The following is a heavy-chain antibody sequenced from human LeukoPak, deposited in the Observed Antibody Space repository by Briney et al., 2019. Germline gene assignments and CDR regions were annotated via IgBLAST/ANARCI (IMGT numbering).Heavy chain of an antibody. J-gene: IGHJ4*02. CDR1: GFTFSSYS. CDR3: AKVWFGELGLFDY. D-gene: IGHD3-10*01. CDR2: ISYDGSNK. V-gene: IGHV3-30*18. Sequence: GGSLRLSCAASGFTFSSYSMNWVRQAPGKGLEWVAVISYDGSNKYYADSVKGRFTISRDNSKNTLYLQMNSLRAEDTAVYYCAKVWFGELGLFDYWGQGTLVTVSS.